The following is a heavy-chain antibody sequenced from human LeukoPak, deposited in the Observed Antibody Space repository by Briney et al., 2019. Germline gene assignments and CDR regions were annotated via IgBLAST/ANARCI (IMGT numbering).Heavy chain of an antibody. CDR1: GYSFTSYW. V-gene: IGHV5-51*01. Sequence: GESLKISCKGSGYSFTSYWIGWVRQMPGKGLEWMGIIYPGDSDTRYSPSFQGQVTTSADKSISTAYLQWSSLKASDTAMYYCAKQTYYYDSSGYYYFDYWGQGTLVTVSS. CDR2: IYPGDSDT. J-gene: IGHJ4*02. D-gene: IGHD3-22*01. CDR3: AKQTYYYDSSGYYYFDY.